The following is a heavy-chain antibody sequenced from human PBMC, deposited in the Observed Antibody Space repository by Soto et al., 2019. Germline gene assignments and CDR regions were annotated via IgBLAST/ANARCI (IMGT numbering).Heavy chain of an antibody. CDR1: GGTFSSYA. CDR2: IIPIFGTA. V-gene: IGHV1-69*01. CDR3: ARDLWFGGPFDY. Sequence: QVQLVQSGAEVTTPGSSVKVSCKASGGTFSSYAISWVRQAPGQGLEWMGGIIPIFGTANYAQKFQGRVTITADESTSTAYMELSSLRSEDTAVYYCARDLWFGGPFDYWGQGTLVTVSS. J-gene: IGHJ4*02. D-gene: IGHD3-10*01.